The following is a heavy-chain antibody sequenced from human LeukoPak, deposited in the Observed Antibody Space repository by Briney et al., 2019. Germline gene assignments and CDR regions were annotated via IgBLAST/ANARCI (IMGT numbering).Heavy chain of an antibody. D-gene: IGHD6-6*01. Sequence: GGSLRLSCTAIGFTFSSYAMNWVRQAPGKGLEWVSAISGTGSNTYYADSVKGRFTISRDNSKNMLYLQMNSLRAEDTAMYFCARAAGGGLSSSLDWGQGTLVTVSS. CDR3: ARAAGGGLSSSLD. CDR1: GFTFSSYA. J-gene: IGHJ4*02. CDR2: ISGTGSNT. V-gene: IGHV3-23*01.